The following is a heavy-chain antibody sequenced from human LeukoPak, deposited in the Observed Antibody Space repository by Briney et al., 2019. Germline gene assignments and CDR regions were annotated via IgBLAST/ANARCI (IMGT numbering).Heavy chain of an antibody. D-gene: IGHD5-24*01. CDR1: GFSFTNAW. Sequence: GSLRLSCAASGFSFTNAWMSWVRQPPGKGLEWIGSIYYSGSTYYNPSLKSRVTISVDTSKNQFSLKLSSVTAADTAVYYCARDVERDGYGMDVWGQGTTVTVSS. CDR3: ARDVERDGYGMDV. V-gene: IGHV4-4*02. CDR2: IYYSGST. J-gene: IGHJ6*02.